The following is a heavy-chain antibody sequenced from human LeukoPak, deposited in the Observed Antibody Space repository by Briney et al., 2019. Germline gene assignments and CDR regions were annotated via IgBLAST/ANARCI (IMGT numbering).Heavy chain of an antibody. V-gene: IGHV6-1*01. Sequence: KVSQTLSLTCALSGDSLSSNSAAWNWIRQSQSRGLEWLVRTYYRSKWISDYAVSVKSRMTINADTSKNQFSLQVNCVTPEDTAVYYCARKGTVTTPFDYWGQGNLGTVSS. J-gene: IGHJ4*02. D-gene: IGHD1/OR15-1a*01. CDR2: TYYRSKWIS. CDR1: GDSLSSNSAA. CDR3: ARKGTVTTPFDY.